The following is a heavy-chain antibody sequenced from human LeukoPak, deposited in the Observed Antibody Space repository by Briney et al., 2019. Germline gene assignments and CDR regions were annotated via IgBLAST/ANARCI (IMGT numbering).Heavy chain of an antibody. D-gene: IGHD1-14*01. Sequence: PSETLSLTCIVSAGSINNYYWNRIRQPPGKGLEWIGYIYYTGSTNYNPSLESRVTISLDTSKSQFSLKLSSVTAADTAVYYCVRRNTRYYFDYWGQGTLVTVSS. CDR1: AGSINNYY. CDR2: IYYTGST. V-gene: IGHV4-59*12. J-gene: IGHJ4*02. CDR3: VRRNTRYYFDY.